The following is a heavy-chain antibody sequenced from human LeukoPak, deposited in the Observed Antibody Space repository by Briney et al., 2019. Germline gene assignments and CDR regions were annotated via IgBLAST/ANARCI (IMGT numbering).Heavy chain of an antibody. CDR2: IYYSGST. V-gene: IGHV4-59*01. CDR3: ARGLAAAVHYYYYYMDV. CDR1: GGSISSYY. J-gene: IGHJ6*03. D-gene: IGHD6-13*01. Sequence: SETLSLTCSVSGGSISSYYWSWIRQPPGKGLEWIGYIYYSGSTNYNPSLKSRVTISVDTSKNQFPLKLSSVTAADTAVYYCARGLAAAVHYYYYYMDVWGKGTTVTVSS.